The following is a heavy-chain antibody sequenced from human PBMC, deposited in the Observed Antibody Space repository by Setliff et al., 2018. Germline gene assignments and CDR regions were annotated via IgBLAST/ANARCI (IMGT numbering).Heavy chain of an antibody. J-gene: IGHJ6*03. V-gene: IGHV4-59*02. CDR3: ATRKSSGRPYYMDV. CDR2: INYSGST. D-gene: IGHD1-26*01. Sequence: SETLSLTCSVSGGAVSGDYWTWIRQPPGKGLEYIGYINYSGSTNYNPSLKSRVTISGDTSKNQVSLRLSSVTAADTAVYYCATRKSSGRPYYMDVWGKGTTVTVSS. CDR1: GGAVSGDY.